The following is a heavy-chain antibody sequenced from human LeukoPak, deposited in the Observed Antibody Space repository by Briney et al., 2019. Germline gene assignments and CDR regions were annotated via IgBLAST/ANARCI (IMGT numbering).Heavy chain of an antibody. J-gene: IGHJ4*02. Sequence: GSLRLSCAASEFTFSSYRMDWVRQAPGKGLEWVASISSGSIEIYYADAVKGRFTISRDNAKNSLYLQMSSLRGEDTAVYYCARGGYSHYDYWGPGTLVTVSS. CDR1: EFTFSSYR. CDR2: ISSGSIEI. V-gene: IGHV3-21*01. CDR3: ARGGYSHYDY. D-gene: IGHD6-13*01.